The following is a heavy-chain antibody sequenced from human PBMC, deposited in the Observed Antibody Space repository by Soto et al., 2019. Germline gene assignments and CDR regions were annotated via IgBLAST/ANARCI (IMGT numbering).Heavy chain of an antibody. CDR1: GFTFSSYW. D-gene: IGHD3-10*01. CDR2: IKQDGSEK. V-gene: IGHV3-7*01. J-gene: IGHJ4*02. CDR3: ARVVLPYYGSGSYYNRPFYFDY. Sequence: LRLSCAASGFTFSSYWMSWVRQAPGKGLEWVANIKQDGSEKYYVDSVKGRFTISRDNAKNSLYLQMNSLRAEDTAVYYCARVVLPYYGSGSYYNRPFYFDYWGQGTLGTVSS.